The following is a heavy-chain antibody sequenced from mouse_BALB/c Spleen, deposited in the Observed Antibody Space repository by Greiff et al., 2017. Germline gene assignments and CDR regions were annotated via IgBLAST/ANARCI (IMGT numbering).Heavy chain of an antibody. CDR1: GFTFSSYG. V-gene: IGHV5-6*01. D-gene: IGHD1-2*01. J-gene: IGHJ2*01. CDR3: ARQGPTATGYFDY. Sequence: EVQLQQSGGDLVKPGGSLKLSCAASGFTFSSYGMSWVRQTPDKRLEWVATISSGGSYTYYPDSVKGRFTISRDNAKNTLYLQMSSLKSEDTAMYYCARQGPTATGYFDYWGQGTTLTVSS. CDR2: ISSGGSYT.